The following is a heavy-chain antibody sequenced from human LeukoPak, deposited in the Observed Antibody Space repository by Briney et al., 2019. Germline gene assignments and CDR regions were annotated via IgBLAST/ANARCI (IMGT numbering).Heavy chain of an antibody. CDR1: GFTFSSYA. CDR3: ARDPRYGSGSYSNY. D-gene: IGHD3-10*01. CDR2: ISGRGGST. J-gene: IGHJ4*02. Sequence: GGSLRPSCAASGFTFSSYAMSWVRQAPGKGLEWVSGISGRGGSTYYADSVKGRFTISRDNSKNTLYLQMNSLRAGDTAVYYCARDPRYGSGSYSNYWGQGTLVTVSS. V-gene: IGHV3-23*01.